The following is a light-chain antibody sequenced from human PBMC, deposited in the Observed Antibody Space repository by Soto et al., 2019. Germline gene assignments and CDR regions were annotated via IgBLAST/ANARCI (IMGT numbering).Light chain of an antibody. CDR2: AAS. J-gene: IGKJ1*01. V-gene: IGKV1-6*01. Sequence: MTQSPSSLSASVGDRVTIPYLASQGIRDDLSWYQRKPGKAPKLLIYAASRLQSGVPSRFSGSASGTDFTLTISSLQPEDFATYYCLQDYSYPWTFGQGTKVDIK. CDR1: QGIRDD. CDR3: LQDYSYPWT.